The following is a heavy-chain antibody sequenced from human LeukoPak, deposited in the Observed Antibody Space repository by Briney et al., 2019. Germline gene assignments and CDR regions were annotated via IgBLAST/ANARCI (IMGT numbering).Heavy chain of an antibody. CDR3: ARPPGYSGYDYG. J-gene: IGHJ4*02. D-gene: IGHD5-12*01. CDR2: IYPGDSET. CDR1: GYNFATFW. Sequence: PGESLKISCKGSGYNFATFWVGWVRQMPGKGLEWMGIIYPGDSETRYSPSFQGQVTISADKSISTAYLQWSSLKASDTAMYYCARPPGYSGYDYGRGQGTLVTVSS. V-gene: IGHV5-51*03.